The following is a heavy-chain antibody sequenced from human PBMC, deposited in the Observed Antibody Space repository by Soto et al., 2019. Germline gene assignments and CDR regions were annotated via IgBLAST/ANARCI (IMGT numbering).Heavy chain of an antibody. CDR1: GGSISSYY. J-gene: IGHJ4*02. V-gene: IGHV4-59*01. D-gene: IGHD4-4*01. CDR2: IYYSGST. CDR3: ARGQGLQGPYYFDY. Sequence: QVQLQESGPGLVKPSETLSLTCTVSGGSISSYYWSWIRQPPGKGLEWIGYIYYSGSTNYNPSLKSRVTLSTDTSKNQFSLKLSSVTAADTAVYYCARGQGLQGPYYFDYWGQGTLVTVSS.